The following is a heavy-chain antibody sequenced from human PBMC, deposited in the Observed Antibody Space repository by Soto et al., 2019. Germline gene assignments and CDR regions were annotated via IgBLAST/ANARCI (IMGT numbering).Heavy chain of an antibody. CDR2: ISSDSNYK. Sequence: GGSLRLSCAGSGFTFSSYGMNWVRQVPGKGLEWVSSISSDSNYKYYGDSVKGRFTISRDNAKNSLYLQMNSLRPEDTAIYYCARDRYHGSRVYFQQWGQGTQVTVSS. D-gene: IGHD2-2*01. CDR3: ARDRYHGSRVYFQQ. CDR1: GFTFSSYG. V-gene: IGHV3-21*01. J-gene: IGHJ1*01.